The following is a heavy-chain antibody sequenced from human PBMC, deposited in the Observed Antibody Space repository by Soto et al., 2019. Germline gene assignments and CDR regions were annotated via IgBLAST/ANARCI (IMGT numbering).Heavy chain of an antibody. CDR3: ARAGAVVVPAAMGVDYYYYMDV. CDR2: ISSSSSYI. D-gene: IGHD2-2*01. V-gene: IGHV3-21*01. Sequence: GGSLRLSCAASGFTFSSYSMNWVRQAPGKGLEWVSSISSSSSYIYYADSVKGRFTISRDNAKNSLYLQMNSLRAEDTAVYYCARAGAVVVPAAMGVDYYYYMDVWGKGTTVTVSS. CDR1: GFTFSSYS. J-gene: IGHJ6*03.